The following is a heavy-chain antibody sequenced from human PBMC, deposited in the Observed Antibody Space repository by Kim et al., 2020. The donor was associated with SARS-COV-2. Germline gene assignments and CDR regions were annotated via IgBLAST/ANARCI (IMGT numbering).Heavy chain of an antibody. D-gene: IGHD3-22*01. CDR3: ARGYRSGYYYGY. CDR2: IKQDGSEK. CDR1: GFTFSSYW. Sequence: GGSLRLSCAASGFTFSSYWMSWVRQAPGKGLEWVANIKQDGSEKYYVDSVKGRSTTSRDNAKNSLYLQRNSLRAEDTAVYYCARGYRSGYYYGYWGQGTLVTVSS. V-gene: IGHV3-7*01. J-gene: IGHJ4*02.